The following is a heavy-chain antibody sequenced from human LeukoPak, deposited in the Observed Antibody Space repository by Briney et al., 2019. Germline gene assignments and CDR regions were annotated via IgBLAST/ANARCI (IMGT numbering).Heavy chain of an antibody. CDR1: GYTLTELS. J-gene: IGHJ4*02. CDR2: FDPEDGET. Sequence: GASVKVSCKVSGYTLTELSMLWVRQAPGKGLEWMGGFDPEDGETIYAQKFQGRVTMTEDTSTDTAYMELSSLRSEDTAVYYCATRTQDNTYYYDSSGYYYFDYWGQGTLVTVSS. D-gene: IGHD3-22*01. CDR3: ATRTQDNTYYYDSSGYYYFDY. V-gene: IGHV1-24*01.